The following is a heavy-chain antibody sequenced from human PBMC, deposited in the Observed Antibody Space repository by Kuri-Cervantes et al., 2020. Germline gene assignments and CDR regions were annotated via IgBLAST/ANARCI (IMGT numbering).Heavy chain of an antibody. D-gene: IGHD1-26*01. CDR2: IYYSGST. V-gene: IGHV4-61*01. J-gene: IGHJ4*02. CDR3: NLVGATTKIRTLDY. CDR1: GGSVSSGSYY. Sequence: SETLSLTCTVSGGSVSSGSYYWSWIRQPPGKGLEWIGYIYYSGSTNCNPSLKSRVTISVDTSKNQFSLKLSSVTAADTAVYYCNLVGATTKIRTLDYWGQGTLVTVSS.